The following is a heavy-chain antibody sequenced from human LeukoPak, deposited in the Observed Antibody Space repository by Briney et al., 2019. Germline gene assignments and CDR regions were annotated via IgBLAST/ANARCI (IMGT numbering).Heavy chain of an antibody. J-gene: IGHJ4*02. Sequence: SETLSLTCTVSGGPISSYYWSWIRQPPGKGLEWIGYIYHSGSTDYNPSIKSRVTISVDTSKSQFSLKLTSVTAADTAVYHCATLTTVVTAYYFDYWGQGTLVTVSS. CDR1: GGPISSYY. V-gene: IGHV4-4*09. D-gene: IGHD4-23*01. CDR2: IYHSGST. CDR3: ATLTTVVTAYYFDY.